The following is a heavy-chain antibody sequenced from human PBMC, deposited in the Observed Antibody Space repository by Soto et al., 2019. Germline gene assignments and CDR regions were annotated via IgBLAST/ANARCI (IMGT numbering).Heavy chain of an antibody. CDR2: IYGGGTT. V-gene: IGHV3-53*01. D-gene: IGHD6-19*01. CDR1: GFAVSSKY. CDR3: VQTTGWPGFDF. Sequence: EVQLVESGGGLIQPGGSLRLSCAASGFAVSSKYMTWVRQAPGKGLEWVSVIYGGGTTYYADSVKGRFTISRDTSKNTLYLQMISLRAEDTAMYYCVQTTGWPGFDFWGQGTLVTVSS. J-gene: IGHJ4*02.